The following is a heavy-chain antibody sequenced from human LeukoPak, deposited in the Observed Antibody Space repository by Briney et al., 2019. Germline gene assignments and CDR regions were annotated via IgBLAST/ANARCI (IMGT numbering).Heavy chain of an antibody. V-gene: IGHV3-30*03. Sequence: PGRSLRLSCAASGFTFSVYGMHWVRQAPGKGLEWVAVISYDGSNKYYADSVKGRFSISRDNSKNTLYLQMNSLRAEDTAVYYCARDGTLGYCTSGNCRPIDYWGQGTLVTVSS. CDR3: ARDGTLGYCTSGNCRPIDY. J-gene: IGHJ4*02. D-gene: IGHD2-8*01. CDR1: GFTFSVYG. CDR2: ISYDGSNK.